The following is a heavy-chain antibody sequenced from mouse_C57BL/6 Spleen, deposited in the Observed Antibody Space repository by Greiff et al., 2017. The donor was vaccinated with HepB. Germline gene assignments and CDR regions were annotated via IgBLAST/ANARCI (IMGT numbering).Heavy chain of an antibody. CDR3: ARRGWLLPHAMDY. CDR1: GFTFSDYG. D-gene: IGHD2-3*01. J-gene: IGHJ4*01. V-gene: IGHV5-17*01. Sequence: EVKLVESGGGLVKPGGSLKLSCAASGFTFSDYGMHWVRQAPEKGLEWVAYISSGSSTIYYADTVKGRFTISSDNAKNTLFLQMTSLWSEDTAMYNCARRGWLLPHAMDYWGQGTSVTVSS. CDR2: ISSGSSTI.